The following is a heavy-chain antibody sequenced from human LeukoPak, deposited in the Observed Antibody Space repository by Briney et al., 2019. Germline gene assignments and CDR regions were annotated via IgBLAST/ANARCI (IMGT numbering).Heavy chain of an antibody. CDR3: AKDIQWLVPGYFDY. J-gene: IGHJ4*02. CDR1: GFIFSSYA. CDR2: ISASGDNT. D-gene: IGHD6-19*01. V-gene: IGHV3-23*01. Sequence: PGGSLRLSCAASGFIFSSYAMSWVRQAPGKGLEWVSAISASGDNTYYADSVKGRFTISRDNSKNTLYMQMNSLRAEDTAVYYCAKDIQWLVPGYFDYWGQGALVTVSS.